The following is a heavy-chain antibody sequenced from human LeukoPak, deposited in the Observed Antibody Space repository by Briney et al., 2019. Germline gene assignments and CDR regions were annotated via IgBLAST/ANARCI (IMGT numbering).Heavy chain of an antibody. CDR2: ISSSGSTI. CDR1: GFTFSDYY. V-gene: IGHV3-11*01. Sequence: GGSLRLSCAASGFTFSDYYMSWLRPAQGKGLVWVSYISSSGSTIYYADSVQGRFTISRDNAKNSLYLQMNSLRAEDTAVYYCARGEFSGSIAVAGIESLDYWGQGTLVTVSS. CDR3: ARGEFSGSIAVAGIESLDY. J-gene: IGHJ4*02. D-gene: IGHD6-19*01.